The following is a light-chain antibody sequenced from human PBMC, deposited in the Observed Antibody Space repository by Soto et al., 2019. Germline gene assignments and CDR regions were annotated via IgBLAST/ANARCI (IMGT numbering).Light chain of an antibody. CDR3: QHLNTYPLT. CDR2: AAY. V-gene: IGKV1-9*01. Sequence: DIQLTQSPSFLSASVGDSVTITCRASQGISGYLAWYQQQPGKAPKLLIYAAYTLHSGVPSRFSGGGSGTEFTLTISSLQPEDFATDYCQHLNTYPLTFGGGTKVEIE. CDR1: QGISGY. J-gene: IGKJ4*01.